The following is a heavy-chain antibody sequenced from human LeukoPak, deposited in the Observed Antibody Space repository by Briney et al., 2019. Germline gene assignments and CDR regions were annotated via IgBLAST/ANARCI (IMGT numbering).Heavy chain of an antibody. CDR1: GFTFSSSA. CDR3: ANKPAGFDP. CDR2: ITGSGDYT. J-gene: IGHJ5*02. V-gene: IGHV3-23*01. D-gene: IGHD1-14*01. Sequence: PGGSLRLSCAASGFTFSSSAMGWVRQAPGKGLEWVSSITGSGDYTYYVDSVKGRFTISRDNSKNTLYLQMNSLRAEDTAVYHCANKPAGFDPWGQGTLVTVSS.